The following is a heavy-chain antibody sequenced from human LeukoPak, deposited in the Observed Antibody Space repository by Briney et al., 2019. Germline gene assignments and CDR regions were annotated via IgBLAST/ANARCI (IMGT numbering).Heavy chain of an antibody. D-gene: IGHD6-19*01. Sequence: GGSLRLSCAASGFTFSSYDMHWVRQAIGKGLEWVSAIGTAGDTYYPGSVKGRFTISRENAKNSLYLQMNSLRAGDTAVYYCARAAVAGPEGYFLHWGQGTLVTVSS. CDR1: GFTFSSYD. CDR3: ARAAVAGPEGYFLH. V-gene: IGHV3-13*01. J-gene: IGHJ1*01. CDR2: IGTAGDT.